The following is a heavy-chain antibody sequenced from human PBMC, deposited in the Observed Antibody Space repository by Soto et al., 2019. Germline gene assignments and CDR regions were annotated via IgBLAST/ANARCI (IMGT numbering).Heavy chain of an antibody. V-gene: IGHV5-10-1*01. CDR1: GYNFDTYW. D-gene: IGHD6-13*01. J-gene: IGHJ6*02. CDR3: AIRIAGASGYYYYAFDV. CDR2: IDPIDSKT. Sequence: GESLKISCKGSGYNFDTYWINWVRQTPGKGLEWMGRIDPIDSKTKYSPSLEGHITISVDKSISTTYLQWSSLKASDTAIYYFAIRIAGASGYYYYAFDVWGQGTAVTVSS.